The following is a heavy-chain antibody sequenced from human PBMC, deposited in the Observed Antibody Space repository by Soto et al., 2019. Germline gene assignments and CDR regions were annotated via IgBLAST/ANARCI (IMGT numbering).Heavy chain of an antibody. CDR2: INPSGGST. CDR3: ARDRQQFNWLDP. V-gene: IGHV1-46*01. Sequence: ASVKVSCKASGYTFTSYYMDWVRQAPGQGLEWMGIINPSGGSTSYAQKFQGRVTTTRDTSTSTVYMELSSLRSEDTAVYYCARDRQQFNWLDPWGQGTLVTVSS. D-gene: IGHD6-13*01. J-gene: IGHJ5*01. CDR1: GYTFTSYY.